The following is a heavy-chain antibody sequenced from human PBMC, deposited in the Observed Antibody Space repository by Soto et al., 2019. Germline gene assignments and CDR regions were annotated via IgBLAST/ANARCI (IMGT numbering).Heavy chain of an antibody. CDR2: ISSSSSTI. J-gene: IGHJ4*02. V-gene: IGHV3-48*01. Sequence: EVQLVESGGGLVQPGGSLRLSCAASGFTFSSYSMNWVRQAPGKGLEWVSYISSSSSTIYYADSVKGRFTISRDNAKNSLYLQMNSLRAEDTAVYYCASFYPLESGDYLGQGNLVTVSS. CDR3: ASFYPLESGDY. D-gene: IGHD1-26*01. CDR1: GFTFSSYS.